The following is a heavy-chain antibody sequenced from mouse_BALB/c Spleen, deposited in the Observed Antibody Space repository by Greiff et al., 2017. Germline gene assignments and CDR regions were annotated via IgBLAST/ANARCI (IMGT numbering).Heavy chain of an antibody. CDR1: GFTFSSYA. Sequence: EVMLVESGGGLVKPGGSLKLSCAASGFTFSSYAMSWVRQTPEKRLEWVATISSGGSYTYYPDSVKGRFTISRDNAKNTLYLQMSSLRSEDTAMYYCARRERYYFDYWGQGTTLTVSS. CDR3: ARRERYYFDY. V-gene: IGHV5-9-1*01. J-gene: IGHJ2*01. CDR2: ISSGGSYT.